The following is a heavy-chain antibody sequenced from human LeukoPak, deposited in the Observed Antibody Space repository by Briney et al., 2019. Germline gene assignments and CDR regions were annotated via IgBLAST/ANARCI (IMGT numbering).Heavy chain of an antibody. CDR3: TRWTYGYGDY. Sequence: PGGSLRLSCTASGFTFGDYALNWVRQAPEKGLEWVGFIRSKAYGGTTEYAASVKGRFTTSRDDSKSIAYLQMNSLKTEDTAVYYCTRWTYGYGDYWGQGSLVTVSS. V-gene: IGHV3-49*04. D-gene: IGHD5-18*01. CDR2: IRSKAYGGTT. J-gene: IGHJ4*02. CDR1: GFTFGDYA.